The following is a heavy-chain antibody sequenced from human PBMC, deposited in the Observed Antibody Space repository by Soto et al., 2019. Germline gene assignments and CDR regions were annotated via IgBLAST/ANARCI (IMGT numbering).Heavy chain of an antibody. J-gene: IGHJ5*02. CDR1: GAALSSGGYF. D-gene: IGHD1-1*01. CDR3: TGGQSDDDYFVT. V-gene: IGHV4-61*08. CDR2: IYYSGGT. Sequence: PSETLSLTCTVSGAALSSGGYFYTWVRQPPGKGLEWLGYIYYSGGTNYNPSLKSRVTISLDKSKSQFSLRLISVTAADTAVYYGTGGQSDDDYFVTGGQGALVTVFS.